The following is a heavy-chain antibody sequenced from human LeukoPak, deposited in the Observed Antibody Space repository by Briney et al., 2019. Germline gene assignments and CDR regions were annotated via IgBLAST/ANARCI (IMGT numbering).Heavy chain of an antibody. CDR2: ISASGGST. V-gene: IGHV3-23*01. CDR3: ARNNWNSRTQRWFYFDY. J-gene: IGHJ4*02. D-gene: IGHD1-1*01. CDR1: GFTFSNAW. Sequence: PGGSLRLSCAASGFTFSNAWMSWVRQAPGKGLEWVSGISASGGSTSYAHSVKGRFTISRDNSKSTLYLQVNSLRAEDTAVYYCARNNWNSRTQRWFYFDYWGQGTLVTVSS.